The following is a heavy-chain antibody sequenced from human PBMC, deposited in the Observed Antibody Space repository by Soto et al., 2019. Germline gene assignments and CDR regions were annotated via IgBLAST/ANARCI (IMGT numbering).Heavy chain of an antibody. CDR2: IYYSGST. CDR1: GGSISSGGYY. D-gene: IGHD2-15*01. CDR3: ARGRGYCSGGSCYYFDY. Sequence: SETLSLTCTVSGGSISSGGYYWSWIRQNTGKGLEWIGYIYYSGSTYYNPSRKSRVTISVDTPKNQFPLKLSSVTAADTAVYYCARGRGYCSGGSCYYFDYWGQGTLVTVSS. V-gene: IGHV4-31*03. J-gene: IGHJ4*02.